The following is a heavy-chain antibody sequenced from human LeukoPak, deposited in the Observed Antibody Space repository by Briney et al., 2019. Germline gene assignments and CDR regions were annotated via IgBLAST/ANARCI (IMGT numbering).Heavy chain of an antibody. CDR2: ISYDGTNK. Sequence: GGSLRLSCVASGFTFSSYAMHWVRQAPGKGLKWLAVISYDGTNKYYADSVKGRFTISRDNSKNTLYLQMNSLRDEDTAVYYCARDQGSLPVWFYYYMDVWGSGTTVTVSS. CDR1: GFTFSSYA. D-gene: IGHD3-16*01. J-gene: IGHJ6*03. V-gene: IGHV3-30*01. CDR3: ARDQGSLPVWFYYYMDV.